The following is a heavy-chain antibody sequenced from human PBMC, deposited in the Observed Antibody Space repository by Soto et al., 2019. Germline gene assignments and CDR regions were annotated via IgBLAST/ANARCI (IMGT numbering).Heavy chain of an antibody. CDR3: AKAYSNSWPNDWFDP. V-gene: IGHV3-23*01. CDR1: GFTFSSYA. J-gene: IGHJ5*02. D-gene: IGHD6-13*01. CDR2: ITGSGAGS. Sequence: EVPLLESGGGWLQPGGSLRLSCAASGFTFSSYAMNWVRQAPGKGLEWVSGITGSGAGSYYSDSVKGRFTISRDNSKNTLYLQMTSLRAEDTAVYYCAKAYSNSWPNDWFDPWGQGTLVTVSS.